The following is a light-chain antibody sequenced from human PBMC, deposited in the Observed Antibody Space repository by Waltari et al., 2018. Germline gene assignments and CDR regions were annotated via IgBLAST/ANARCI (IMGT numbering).Light chain of an antibody. Sequence: QSALPQPPSASGSPGQSVTISCTGTSRDVGGYNYVYWYQQHPGKAPKLMIYEVTKRPSGVPDRFSGSKSGNTASLTVSGLQAEDEADYYCSSYAGSNNLVFGGGTKLTVL. CDR3: SSYAGSNNLV. J-gene: IGLJ2*01. CDR1: SRDVGGYNY. V-gene: IGLV2-8*01. CDR2: EVT.